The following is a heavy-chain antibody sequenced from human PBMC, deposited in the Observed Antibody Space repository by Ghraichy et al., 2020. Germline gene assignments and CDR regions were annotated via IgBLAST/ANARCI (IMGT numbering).Heavy chain of an antibody. CDR3: ARVPFIAVAGYYFDY. D-gene: IGHD6-19*01. V-gene: IGHV4-34*01. CDR1: GGSFSGYY. Sequence: SETLSLTCAVYGGSFSGYYWSWIRQPPGKGLEWIGEINHSGSTNYNPSLKSRVTISVDTSKNQFSLKLSSVTAADTAVYYCARVPFIAVAGYYFDYWGQGTLVTVSS. J-gene: IGHJ4*02. CDR2: INHSGST.